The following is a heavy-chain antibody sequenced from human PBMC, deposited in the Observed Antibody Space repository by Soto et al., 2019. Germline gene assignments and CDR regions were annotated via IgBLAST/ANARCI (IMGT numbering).Heavy chain of an antibody. CDR3: GRDGDGRMTTNPYYYNGMDV. V-gene: IGHV4-59*01. CDR2: VFYTGRA. J-gene: IGHJ6*02. CDR1: GFSLGSYY. D-gene: IGHD4-4*01. Sequence: SETLSLTCPFSGFSLGSYYWSWIRQPPGKGLEWIGYVFYTGRANYNASLKSRVSISLGTSNYQFSLKLSSVTAADTAVYYCGRDGDGRMTTNPYYYNGMDVWGPGTTVTVSS.